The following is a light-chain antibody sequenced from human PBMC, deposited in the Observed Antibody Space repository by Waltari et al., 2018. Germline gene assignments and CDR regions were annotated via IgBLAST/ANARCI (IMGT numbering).Light chain of an antibody. CDR1: QGVDSW. V-gene: IGKV1-12*02. CDR2: AAS. Sequence: DIQITQSPSSVSASVGDRATITCRASQGVDSWLVGYQQKPGKAPNLLIYAASSLQSGVPSRFSGSGFWTDFTLTISSLQPEDSATYYCQQAIRVPYTFGQGTKLVIK. J-gene: IGKJ2*01. CDR3: QQAIRVPYT.